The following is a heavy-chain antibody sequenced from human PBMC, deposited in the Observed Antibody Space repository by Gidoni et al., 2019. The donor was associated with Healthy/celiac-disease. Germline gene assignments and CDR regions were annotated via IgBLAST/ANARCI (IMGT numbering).Heavy chain of an antibody. D-gene: IGHD5-12*01. V-gene: IGHV1-46*03. Sequence: QVQLVQSGAEVKKPGDSVNVSCKASGYTFTSYYMHWWRPAPGQGLEWMGIINTIGGSTSYAQKFQGRVTMTRDTSTSTVYMELSSLRSEDTAVYYCAREVRDGYKLAGNWFDPWGQGTLVTVSS. CDR2: INTIGGST. CDR3: AREVRDGYKLAGNWFDP. J-gene: IGHJ5*02. CDR1: GYTFTSYY.